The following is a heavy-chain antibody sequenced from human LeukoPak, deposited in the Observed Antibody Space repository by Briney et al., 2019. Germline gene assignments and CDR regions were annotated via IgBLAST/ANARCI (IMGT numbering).Heavy chain of an antibody. CDR2: ISAYNGNT. CDR3: ARTVRPHCSSTSCNAPGGY. V-gene: IGHV1-18*01. D-gene: IGHD2-2*01. Sequence: ASVKVSCKASGYTFTSYGISWVRQAPGQGLEWMGWISAYNGNTSYAQKLQGRVTMTTDTSTSTAYMELRSLRSDDTAVYYCARTVRPHCSSTSCNAPGGYWGQGTLVTVSS. CDR1: GYTFTSYG. J-gene: IGHJ4*02.